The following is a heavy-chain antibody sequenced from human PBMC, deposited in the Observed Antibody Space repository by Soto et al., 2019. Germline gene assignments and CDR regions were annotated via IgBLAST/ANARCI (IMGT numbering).Heavy chain of an antibody. Sequence: PGGSLRLSCAASGLSFDSSWMHWVRQLPGKGLVWVARISNDGSDTKYADSVKGRFTISRDNAKNSVYLQMNSLSVEDTAIYYCARDQPVAGPTTVDHWGRGTLVTVSS. CDR1: GLSFDSSW. V-gene: IGHV3-74*01. CDR2: ISNDGSDT. J-gene: IGHJ4*02. D-gene: IGHD4-4*01. CDR3: ARDQPVAGPTTVDH.